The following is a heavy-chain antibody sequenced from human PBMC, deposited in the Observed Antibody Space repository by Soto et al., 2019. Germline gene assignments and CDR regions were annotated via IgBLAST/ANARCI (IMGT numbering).Heavy chain of an antibody. Sequence: PGGSLRLSCAASGFTFTTCAMGWVRQAPGKGLEWVSAISGSGGRTYYADSVKGWFTISRDDSKNTLYLQMNSLRAEDTAVYYCAKDVRGLAAVLDYWGQGTLVTVSS. CDR1: GFTFTTCA. D-gene: IGHD6-13*01. CDR2: ISGSGGRT. CDR3: AKDVRGLAAVLDY. V-gene: IGHV3-23*01. J-gene: IGHJ4*02.